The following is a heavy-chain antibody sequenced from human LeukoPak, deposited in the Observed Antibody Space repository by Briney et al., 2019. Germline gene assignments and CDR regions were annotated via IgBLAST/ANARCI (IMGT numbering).Heavy chain of an antibody. CDR3: ARVSYDSSGYYPSAVDY. CDR1: GGSFSGYY. Sequence: SETLSLTCAVYGGSFSGYYWSWIRQPPGKGLEWIGEINHSGSTNYNPSLKSRVTISVDTSKNQFSLKLSSVTAADTAVYYCARVSYDSSGYYPSAVDYWGQGTLVTVSS. V-gene: IGHV4-34*01. J-gene: IGHJ4*02. CDR2: INHSGST. D-gene: IGHD3-22*01.